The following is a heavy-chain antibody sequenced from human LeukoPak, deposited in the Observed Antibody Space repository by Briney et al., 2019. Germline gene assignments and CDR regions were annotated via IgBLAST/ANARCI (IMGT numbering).Heavy chain of an antibody. J-gene: IGHJ5*02. CDR2: ISSSSSYI. CDR1: GFTFSGSA. V-gene: IGHV3-21*01. CDR3: ARIDGWWLNWFDP. Sequence: PGGSLRLSCAASGFTFSGSALHWVRQAPGKGLEWVSSISSSSSYIYYADSVKGRFTISRDNAKNSLYLQMNSLRAEDTAVYYCARIDGWWLNWFDPWGQRTLVTVSS. D-gene: IGHD2-15*01.